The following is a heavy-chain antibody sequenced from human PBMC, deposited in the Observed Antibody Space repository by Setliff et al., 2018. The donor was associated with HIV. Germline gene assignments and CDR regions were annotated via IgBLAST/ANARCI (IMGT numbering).Heavy chain of an antibody. V-gene: IGHV1-18*01. J-gene: IGHJ4*02. CDR3: ARDSTSTGYSYGFIDY. CDR1: GYTLTELS. CDR2: ISAYNGNT. Sequence: EASVKVSCKVSGYTLTELSMHWVRQAPGQGLEWMGWISAYNGNTNYAQKLQGRVTMTTDTSTSTAYMELRSLRSDDTAVYYCARDSTSTGYSYGFIDYWGQGTLVTVSS. D-gene: IGHD5-18*01.